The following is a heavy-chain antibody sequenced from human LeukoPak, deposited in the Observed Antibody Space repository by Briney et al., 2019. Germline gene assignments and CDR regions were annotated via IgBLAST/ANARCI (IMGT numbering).Heavy chain of an antibody. CDR2: IIPIFGTA. CDR1: GGTFSSYA. D-gene: IGHD2-15*01. Sequence: ASVKVSCKASGGTFSSYAISWGRQAPGQGLEWMGGIIPIFGTANYAQKFQGRVTITADKSTSTAYMELSSLRSEDTAVYYCARGAGCSGGSCYYPRYYYGMDVWGKGTTVTVSS. J-gene: IGHJ6*04. CDR3: ARGAGCSGGSCYYPRYYYGMDV. V-gene: IGHV1-69*06.